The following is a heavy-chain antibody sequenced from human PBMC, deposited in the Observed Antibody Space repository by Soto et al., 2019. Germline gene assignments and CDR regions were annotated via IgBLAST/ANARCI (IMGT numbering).Heavy chain of an antibody. V-gene: IGHV4-4*07. CDR3: TKGPNWNYYYYGVDV. Sequence: LTCTVSGDSVTNYYWSWIRQPAGRGLEWIGRVYSSGATNYNPSLNGRATMSVDTSRNQFSLRLSSVTAADTAIYFCTKGPNWNYYYYGVDVWGQGTAVTVSS. CDR1: GDSVTNYY. J-gene: IGHJ6*02. CDR2: VYSSGAT. D-gene: IGHD1-20*01.